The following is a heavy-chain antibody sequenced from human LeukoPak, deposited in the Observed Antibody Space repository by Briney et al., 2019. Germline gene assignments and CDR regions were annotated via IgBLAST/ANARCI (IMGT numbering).Heavy chain of an antibody. V-gene: IGHV1-69*04. CDR1: GGTFSSYA. CDR2: IIPILGIA. Sequence: GASVKVSCKASGGTFSSYAISWVRQAPGQGLEWMGRIIPILGIANYAQKFQGRVTITADKSTSTAYMELSSLRSDDTAVYYCARDRFANRVGATNDYWGQGTLVTVSS. J-gene: IGHJ4*02. D-gene: IGHD1-26*01. CDR3: ARDRFANRVGATNDY.